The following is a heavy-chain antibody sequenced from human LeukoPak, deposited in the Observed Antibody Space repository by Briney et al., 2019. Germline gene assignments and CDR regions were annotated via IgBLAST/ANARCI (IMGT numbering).Heavy chain of an antibody. V-gene: IGHV3-21*01. J-gene: IGHJ4*02. D-gene: IGHD3-3*01. CDR1: GFTFSSYS. Sequence: PGGSLRLSCAASGFTFSSYSMNWVRQAPGKGLEWVSSISVSSSYIYYADSVKGRFTISRDNAKNSLYLQMNSLRAEDTAVYYCARDSNDFTLDYWGQGTLVTVSS. CDR2: ISVSSSYI. CDR3: ARDSNDFTLDY.